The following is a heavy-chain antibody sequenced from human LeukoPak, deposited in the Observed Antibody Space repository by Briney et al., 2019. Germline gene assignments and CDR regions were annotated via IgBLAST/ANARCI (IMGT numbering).Heavy chain of an antibody. CDR3: ASTLGSKTDY. Sequence: PGESLRLSCAASGFTFSSYSMNWVRQAPGKGLEWVSSISSSSSYIYYAGSVKGRFTISRDNAKNSLYLQVNSLRAEDTAVYYCASTLGSKTDYWGQGTLVTVSS. CDR1: GFTFSSYS. V-gene: IGHV3-21*01. J-gene: IGHJ4*02. CDR2: ISSSSSYI.